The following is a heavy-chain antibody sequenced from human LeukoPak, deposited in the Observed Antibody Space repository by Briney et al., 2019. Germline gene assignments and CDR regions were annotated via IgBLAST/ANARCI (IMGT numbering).Heavy chain of an antibody. J-gene: IGHJ3*02. V-gene: IGHV3-30*04. CDR1: GFTFRSYA. CDR3: ARVNYYDSSDAFDI. D-gene: IGHD3-22*01. Sequence: PGRSLRLSCAASGFTFRSYAMHWVRQASGKGLVWAALISYDGSEKYYADSVKGRFTISRDNSKNTLYLQMNSLRAEDTAVYYCARVNYYDSSDAFDIWGQGTMVTVSS. CDR2: ISYDGSEK.